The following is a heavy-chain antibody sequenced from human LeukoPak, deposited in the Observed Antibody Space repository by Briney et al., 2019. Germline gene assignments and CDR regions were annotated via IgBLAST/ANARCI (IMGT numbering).Heavy chain of an antibody. Sequence: GGSLRLSCAASGFTVSSNSMSWVRQAPGKGLEWVSVIYRGGSTYYADSVKGRFTISRDNSKNTLYLQMNRLRAEDTAIYYCAKVQEMDTILPPFHYWGQGTLVTVSS. J-gene: IGHJ4*02. CDR2: IYRGGST. CDR3: AKVQEMDTILPPFHY. D-gene: IGHD5-24*01. V-gene: IGHV3-66*01. CDR1: GFTVSSNS.